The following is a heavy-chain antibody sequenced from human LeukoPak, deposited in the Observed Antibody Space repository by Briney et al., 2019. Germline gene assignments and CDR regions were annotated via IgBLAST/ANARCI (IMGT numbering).Heavy chain of an antibody. V-gene: IGHV3-49*04. CDR1: GFTFGDYA. D-gene: IGHD3-10*01. J-gene: IGHJ6*02. CDR3: TRPYYYGSGSYVPIHYYYGMDV. Sequence: GGSLRLSCTASGFTFGDYAMSWVRQAPGKGLEWVGFIRSKAYGGTTEYAASVKGRFTISRDDSKSIAYLQMNSLKTEDTAVYYCTRPYYYGSGSYVPIHYYYGMDVWGQGTTVTVSS. CDR2: IRSKAYGGTT.